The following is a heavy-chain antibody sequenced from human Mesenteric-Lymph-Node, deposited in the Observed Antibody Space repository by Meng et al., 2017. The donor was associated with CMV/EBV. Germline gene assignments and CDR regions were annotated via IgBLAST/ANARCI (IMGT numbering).Heavy chain of an antibody. Sequence: CPFSGDIPSGGSYWGWIRQLPGKGLEWIGYIFYTGNTYYNPSLQSRLVMSIDKSRSQFSLKLTSVTAADTARYFCASYYYGRAAFDYWGQGTLVTVSS. J-gene: IGHJ4*02. V-gene: IGHV4-31*03. CDR3: ASYYYGRAAFDY. D-gene: IGHD3-22*01. CDR2: IFYTGNT. CDR1: GDIPSGGSY.